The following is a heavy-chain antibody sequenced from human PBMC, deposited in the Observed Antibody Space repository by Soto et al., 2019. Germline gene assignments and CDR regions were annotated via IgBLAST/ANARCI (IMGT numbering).Heavy chain of an antibody. CDR1: GYTFTSYA. D-gene: IGHD3-10*01. Sequence: ASVKVSCKASGYTFTSYAMHWVRQAPGQRLEWMGWINAGNGNTKYSQKFQGRVTITRDTSASTAYMELSSLRSEDTAVYYCAIANYGSGYANYFDYWGQGTLVTVSS. J-gene: IGHJ4*02. CDR2: INAGNGNT. V-gene: IGHV1-3*01. CDR3: AIANYGSGYANYFDY.